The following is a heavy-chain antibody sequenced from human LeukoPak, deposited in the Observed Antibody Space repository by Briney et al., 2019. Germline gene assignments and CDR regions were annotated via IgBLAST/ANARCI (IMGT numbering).Heavy chain of an antibody. CDR2: ISRDGGST. J-gene: IGHJ4*02. CDR1: GFTFDDYT. V-gene: IGHV3-43*01. D-gene: IGHD3-10*01. Sequence: GGSLRLSCAASGFTFDDYTMHWVRQAPGKGLEWVSLISRDGGSTYYADSVKGRFTISRDNSKNSLYLQMNSLRTEDTALYYCAKGDLYGSGSYTDWGQGTLVTVSS. CDR3: AKGDLYGSGSYTD.